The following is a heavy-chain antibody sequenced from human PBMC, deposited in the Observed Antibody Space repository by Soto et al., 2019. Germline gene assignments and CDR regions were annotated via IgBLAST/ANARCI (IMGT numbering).Heavy chain of an antibody. CDR1: GFTFSSNS. CDR3: ARDDEMGYF. D-gene: IGHD3-16*01. Sequence: EVQLVESGGGLVQPGGSLRLSCAACGFTFSSNSMNWVRQAPGKGLEWVSYISRSSSTTYYADSVKGRFTISRDNAKNSLYLQMNSLRAEDTAVYYCARDDEMGYFWGQGTLVTVSS. J-gene: IGHJ4*02. CDR2: ISRSSSTT. V-gene: IGHV3-48*01.